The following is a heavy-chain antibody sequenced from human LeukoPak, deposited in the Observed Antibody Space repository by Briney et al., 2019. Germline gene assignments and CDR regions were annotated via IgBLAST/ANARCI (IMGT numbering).Heavy chain of an antibody. Sequence: GRSLRLSCAASGFTFNGYGMHWVRQAPGKGLEWVALISYDGSSKYYTDSVKGRFTISRDNSKNTLSLQMNSLRVEDTAVYYCARDADVAALYDFYGMDVWGQGTTVTVSS. CDR2: ISYDGSSK. D-gene: IGHD6-19*01. J-gene: IGHJ6*02. CDR3: ARDADVAALYDFYGMDV. V-gene: IGHV3-30*03. CDR1: GFTFNGYG.